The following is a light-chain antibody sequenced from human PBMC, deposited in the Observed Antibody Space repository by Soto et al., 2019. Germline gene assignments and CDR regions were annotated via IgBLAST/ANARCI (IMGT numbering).Light chain of an antibody. CDR3: SAYTTTSTLI. Sequence: QSALTQPASVSVSPGQSVTISCTGTSSDVGGYDYVSWYQQHPGTAPKLMLYEVNNRPSGVSNRFSGSKSGNTASLIISGLHSEDEADYYCSAYTTTSTLIFGTGTKVTVL. J-gene: IGLJ1*01. CDR2: EVN. CDR1: SSDVGGYDY. V-gene: IGLV2-14*01.